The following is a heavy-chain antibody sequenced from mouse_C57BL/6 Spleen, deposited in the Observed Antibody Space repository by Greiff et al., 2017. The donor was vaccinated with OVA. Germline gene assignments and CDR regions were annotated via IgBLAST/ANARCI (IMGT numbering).Heavy chain of an antibody. CDR1: GYTFTSYW. J-gene: IGHJ2*01. D-gene: IGHD1-1*01. V-gene: IGHV1-59*01. CDR3: APHYYGSGDLDY. Sequence: VQLQQPGAELVRPGTSVKLSCKASGYTFTSYWMHWVKQRPGQGLEWIGVIDPSDSYTNYNQKVKGKATLTVDTSSSTAYMPLSSLTSEDSAVYYCAPHYYGSGDLDYWGQGTTLTVSS. CDR2: IDPSDSYT.